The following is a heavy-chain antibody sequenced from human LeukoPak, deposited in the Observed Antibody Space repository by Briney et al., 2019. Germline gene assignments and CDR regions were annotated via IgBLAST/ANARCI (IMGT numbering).Heavy chain of an antibody. D-gene: IGHD1-26*01. CDR3: ATIGKYSGSYSLDY. V-gene: IGHV3-30-3*01. CDR2: ISYDGSNK. J-gene: IGHJ4*02. CDR1: GFTFSSYA. Sequence: GRSLRLSCAASGFTFSSYAMHWVRQAPGKGLEWVAVISYDGSNKYYADSVKGRFTISRDNSKNTLYLQMNSLRSEDTAVYYCATIGKYSGSYSLDYWGQGTLVTVSS.